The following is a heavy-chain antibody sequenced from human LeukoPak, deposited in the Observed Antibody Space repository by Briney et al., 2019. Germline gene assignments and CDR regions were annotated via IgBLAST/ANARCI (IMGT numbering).Heavy chain of an antibody. J-gene: IGHJ6*03. V-gene: IGHV4-59*12. CDR1: GGSISSYY. CDR3: ARGHTVTTAIYYYYYYMDV. CDR2: IYYSGST. Sequence: PSETLSLTCTVSGGSISSYYWSWIRQPPGKGLEWIGYIYYSGSTNYNPSLKSRVTISVDTSKNQFSLKLSSVTAADTAVYYCARGHTVTTAIYYYYYYMDVWGKGTTVTVSS. D-gene: IGHD4-17*01.